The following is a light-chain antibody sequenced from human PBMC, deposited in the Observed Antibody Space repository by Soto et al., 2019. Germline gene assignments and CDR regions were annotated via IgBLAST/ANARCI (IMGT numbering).Light chain of an antibody. V-gene: IGKV3-20*01. CDR2: GAS. Sequence: EVVLTQSPGTLSLSPGDTATLSCRASQSLSSSYLAWYQQRPGQAPRLLIYGASSRATGIPDRFSGSGSGTDFTLTISRLDPEGFAVYYCQQYGGSMTFGQGTRLEIE. J-gene: IGKJ5*01. CDR1: QSLSSSY. CDR3: QQYGGSMT.